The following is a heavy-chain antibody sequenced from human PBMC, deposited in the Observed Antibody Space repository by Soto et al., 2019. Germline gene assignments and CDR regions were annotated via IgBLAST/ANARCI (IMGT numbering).Heavy chain of an antibody. V-gene: IGHV3-53*01. CDR2: IYSGGST. Sequence: PGGSLRLSCAASGFTVSNNYMRWVRQAPGKGLEWVSIIYSGGSTYYADSGQGRFTIARDNSKNTLFLQMSSLRAEDTAVYYCAREGGGVYCSGGSCYGRYFDFWGQGTRVTVSS. CDR1: GFTVSNNY. J-gene: IGHJ4*02. CDR3: AREGGGVYCSGGSCYGRYFDF. D-gene: IGHD2-15*01.